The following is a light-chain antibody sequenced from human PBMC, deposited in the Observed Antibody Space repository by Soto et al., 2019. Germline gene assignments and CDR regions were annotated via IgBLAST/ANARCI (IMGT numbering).Light chain of an antibody. V-gene: IGKV3-20*01. CDR1: QSVSSSY. CDR3: QQYGSSPRT. J-gene: IGKJ1*01. Sequence: EIMLTQSPGTLSLSPGERATLSCRASQSVSSSYLAWYQQKPGQAPRLLIYAASSRATGIPDRLSGSGSGTDFTLTISRLEPEDFAVYYCQQYGSSPRTFGQGT. CDR2: AAS.